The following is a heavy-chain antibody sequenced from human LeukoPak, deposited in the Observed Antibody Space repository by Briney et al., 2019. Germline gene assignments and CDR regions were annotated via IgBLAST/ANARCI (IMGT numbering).Heavy chain of an antibody. V-gene: IGHV5-51*01. CDR3: ARPYYYGNETSYDEN. Sequence: PGESLQISSKTSGSRFPNFWIGWVRQLPGKGLEWMGIIYPGDSDKRYSPSFRGQVTISADKSITTAYLQWSSLAASDSGIYYCARPYYYGNETSYDENWGQGTQVTVSS. CDR2: IYPGDSDK. CDR1: GSRFPNFW. D-gene: IGHD5-12*01. J-gene: IGHJ4*02.